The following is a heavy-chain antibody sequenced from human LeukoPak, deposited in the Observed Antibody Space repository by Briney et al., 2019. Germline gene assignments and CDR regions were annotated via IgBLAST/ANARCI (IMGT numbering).Heavy chain of an antibody. D-gene: IGHD1-26*01. CDR1: GYTFTSYG. J-gene: IGHJ6*02. CDR3: ARGRSELPLTLLGMDV. Sequence: EASVKVSCKASGYTFTSYGISWVRQAPGQGLEWMGLISAYNGNTNYAQKLQGRVTMTTDTSTSTAYMELRSLRSDDTAVYYRARGRSELPLTLLGMDVWGQGTTVTVSS. CDR2: ISAYNGNT. V-gene: IGHV1-18*01.